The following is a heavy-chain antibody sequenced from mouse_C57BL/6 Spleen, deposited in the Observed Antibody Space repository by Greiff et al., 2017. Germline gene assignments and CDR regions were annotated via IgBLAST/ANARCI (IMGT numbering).Heavy chain of an antibody. CDR1: GFTFSSYA. CDR3: TRTYGSSPHYYAMDY. J-gene: IGHJ4*01. D-gene: IGHD1-1*01. Sequence: EVQLVESGEGLVKPGGSLKLSCAASGFTFSSYAMSWVRQTPEKRLEWVAYISSGGDYIYYADTVKGRFTISSDNARNTLYLQMSSLKSEDTAMYYCTRTYGSSPHYYAMDYWGQGTSVTVSS. V-gene: IGHV5-9-1*02. CDR2: ISSGGDYI.